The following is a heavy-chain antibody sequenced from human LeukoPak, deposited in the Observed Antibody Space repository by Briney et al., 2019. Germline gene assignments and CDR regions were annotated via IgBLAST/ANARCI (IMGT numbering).Heavy chain of an antibody. CDR1: GFTFSSYW. Sequence: GGSLRLSCAASGFTFSSYWMSWVRQAPGKGLEWVANIKQGGSEKYYVDSVKGRYTISRDNAKNSLYLQMNSLRAEDTAVYYCARNLGDCSSTSCYRRFGSGGRPAEYFQHWGQGTLVTVSS. CDR3: ARNLGDCSSTSCYRRFGSGGRPAEYFQH. D-gene: IGHD2-2*01. CDR2: IKQGGSEK. J-gene: IGHJ1*01. V-gene: IGHV3-7*01.